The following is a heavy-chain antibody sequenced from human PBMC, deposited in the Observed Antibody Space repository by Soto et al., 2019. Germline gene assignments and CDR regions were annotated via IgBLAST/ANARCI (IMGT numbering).Heavy chain of an antibody. CDR2: INHSGST. V-gene: IGHV4-34*01. CDR3: ARGLGYCSGGSCYSTPDYFDY. J-gene: IGHJ4*02. CDR1: GGSFSGYY. Sequence: SETLSLTCAVYGGSFSGYYWSWIRQPPGKGLEWIGEINHSGSTNYNPSIKSRVTISVDTSKNQYSLKLSSVTAADTAVYYCARGLGYCSGGSCYSTPDYFDYWGQGTLVTVS. D-gene: IGHD2-15*01.